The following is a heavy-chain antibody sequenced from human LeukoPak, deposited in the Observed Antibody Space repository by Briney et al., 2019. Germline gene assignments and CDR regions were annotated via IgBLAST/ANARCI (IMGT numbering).Heavy chain of an antibody. CDR1: GGSISSYY. Sequence: SETLSLTCTVSGGSISSYYWSWTRQPAGKGLEWIGRIYTSGSTNYNPSLKSRVTMSVDTSKNQFSLKLSSVTAADTAVYYCAREINDSGETRWFDPWGQGTLVTVSS. J-gene: IGHJ5*02. CDR3: AREINDSGETRWFDP. CDR2: IYTSGST. V-gene: IGHV4-4*07. D-gene: IGHD3-10*01.